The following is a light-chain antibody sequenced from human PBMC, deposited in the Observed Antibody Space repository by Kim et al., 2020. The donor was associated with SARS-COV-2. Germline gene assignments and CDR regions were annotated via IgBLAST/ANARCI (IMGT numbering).Light chain of an antibody. J-gene: IGLJ3*02. CDR1: SGSIASNY. CDR3: QSYDSSNPWV. CDR2: EDN. Sequence: KTVTISCTRSSGSIASNYVQWYQQRPGSSPPTVIYEDNQRPSGVPDRFSGSIDSASNSASLTISGLKTEDEADYYGQSYDSSNPWVFGGGTQLTVL. V-gene: IGLV6-57*01.